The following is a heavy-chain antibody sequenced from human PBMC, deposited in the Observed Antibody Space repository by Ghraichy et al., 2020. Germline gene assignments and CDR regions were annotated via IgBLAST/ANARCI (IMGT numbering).Heavy chain of an antibody. Sequence: GGSLRLSCVASGLTFSNYAMSWVRQAPGKGLEWVSAISGSGGTTYYADSVKGRFTISRDNSKNTLYLQMNSLRVEDTAVYYCATQRYSGYDLIYWGQGTLGTVSS. D-gene: IGHD5-12*01. CDR3: ATQRYSGYDLIY. CDR1: GLTFSNYA. J-gene: IGHJ4*02. V-gene: IGHV3-23*01. CDR2: ISGSGGTT.